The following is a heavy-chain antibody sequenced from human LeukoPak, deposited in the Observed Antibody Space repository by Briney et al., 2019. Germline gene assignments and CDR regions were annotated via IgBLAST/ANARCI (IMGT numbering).Heavy chain of an antibody. D-gene: IGHD6-13*01. CDR2: IYHSGST. J-gene: IGHJ4*02. CDR1: GYSISSGYY. CDR3: ARHFVPGYSSSWYGNYYFDY. V-gene: IGHV4-38-2*02. Sequence: SETLSLTCTVSGYSISSGYYWGWIRQPPGKGLEWIGSIYHSGSTYYNPSLKSRVTISVDTSKNQFSLKLSSVTAADTAVYYCARHFVPGYSSSWYGNYYFDYWGQGTLVTVSS.